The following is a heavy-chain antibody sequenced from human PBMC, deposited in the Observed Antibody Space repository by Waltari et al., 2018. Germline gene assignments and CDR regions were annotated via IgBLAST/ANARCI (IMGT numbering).Heavy chain of an antibody. Sequence: QVQLQESGPGLVKPSETLSLTCTVPGGSISSYYWSWIRQPAGKGLEWIGRIYTSGSTNYNPSLKSRVTMSVDTSKNQFSLKLSSVTAADTAVYYCARDGTYCSSTSCYDFDYWGQGTLVTVSS. V-gene: IGHV4-4*07. CDR2: IYTSGST. CDR1: GGSISSYY. D-gene: IGHD2-2*01. J-gene: IGHJ4*02. CDR3: ARDGTYCSSTSCYDFDY.